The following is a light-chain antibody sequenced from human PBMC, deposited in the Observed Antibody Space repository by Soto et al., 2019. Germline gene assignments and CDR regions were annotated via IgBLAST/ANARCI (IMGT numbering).Light chain of an antibody. CDR2: DSS. J-gene: IGKJ1*01. V-gene: IGKV3-11*01. CDR3: QQRSNWPRT. Sequence: EIVLTQSPATLSLSPGERATLSCRASQSVSSYLAWYRQKPGQAPRLLIYDSSNRAAGIPARFSGGGSGTDCTRTISSREPEDFAGYYCQQRSNWPRTFGQGTKVEIK. CDR1: QSVSSY.